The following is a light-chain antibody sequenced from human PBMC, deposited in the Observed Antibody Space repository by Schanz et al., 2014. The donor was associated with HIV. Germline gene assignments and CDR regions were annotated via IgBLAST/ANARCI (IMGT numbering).Light chain of an antibody. CDR1: SSDVGDYNY. J-gene: IGLJ1*01. Sequence: QSALTQPPSASGSPGQSVTISCTGTSSDVGDYNYVSWYQQHPGTAPKIMIYEVSKRPSWVPDRFSGSKSGNTASLTVSGLQAEDEADYYCCSYAITTYVFGTGTKLTVL. CDR3: CSYAITTYV. CDR2: EVS. V-gene: IGLV2-8*01.